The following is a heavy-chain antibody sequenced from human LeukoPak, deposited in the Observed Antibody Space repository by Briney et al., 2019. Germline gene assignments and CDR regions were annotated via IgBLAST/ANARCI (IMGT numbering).Heavy chain of an antibody. CDR1: GGSMNNYY. J-gene: IGHJ4*02. D-gene: IGHD4-17*01. Sequence: PSETLSLTCTVSGGSMNNYYWSWIRQPAGKGLEWIGQIYTSGTTNYNPSLRSRVTMSVDTSKNQFSLKLSSVTAADTAVYYCARSGDYGDSFDYWGQGTLVTVSS. V-gene: IGHV4-4*07. CDR2: IYTSGTT. CDR3: ARSGDYGDSFDY.